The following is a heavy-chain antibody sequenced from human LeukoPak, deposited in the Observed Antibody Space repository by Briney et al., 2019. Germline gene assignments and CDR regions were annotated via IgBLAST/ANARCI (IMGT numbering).Heavy chain of an antibody. CDR1: GFTFSSYA. Sequence: PGGSLRLSCAASGFTFSSYAMSWVRQAPGKGLEWVSAISGSGGSTYYADSVKGRFTISRDNSKNTLYQQMNSLRAEDTTLYYCAKDGLVYNWNAGAGYFDYWGQGTLVTVSS. CDR2: ISGSGGST. V-gene: IGHV3-23*01. D-gene: IGHD1-1*01. CDR3: AKDGLVYNWNAGAGYFDY. J-gene: IGHJ4*02.